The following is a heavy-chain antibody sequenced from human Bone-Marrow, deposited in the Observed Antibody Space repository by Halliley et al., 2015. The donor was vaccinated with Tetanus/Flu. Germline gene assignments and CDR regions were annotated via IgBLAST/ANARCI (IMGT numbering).Heavy chain of an antibody. J-gene: IGHJ4*02. V-gene: IGHV3-7*04. D-gene: IGHD6-13*01. CDR3: ARDRDSSWSPFLDH. Sequence: VANKKQGGSEKYYVGSVRGRFTISRDNARTSVYLQMNSLRAEDTAVYYCARDRDSSWSPFLDHWGQGTLVTVSS. CDR2: KKQGGSEK.